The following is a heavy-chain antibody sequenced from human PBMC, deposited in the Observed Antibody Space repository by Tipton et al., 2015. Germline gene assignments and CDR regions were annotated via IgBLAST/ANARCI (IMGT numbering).Heavy chain of an antibody. CDR3: ARASIIQGYYHDSSRYFLFNS. V-gene: IGHV4-59*01. CDR1: SDSISKYY. J-gene: IGHJ1*01. D-gene: IGHD3-22*01. Sequence: TLCLTCSVSSDSISKYYWSWIRQPPGKELEWIGYIQYSGSTNYNPSLKSRVTISVDTSKTQFALKMSSVTASDTAVYYCARASIIQGYYHDSSRYFLFNSWGQGTLVTVSS. CDR2: IQYSGST.